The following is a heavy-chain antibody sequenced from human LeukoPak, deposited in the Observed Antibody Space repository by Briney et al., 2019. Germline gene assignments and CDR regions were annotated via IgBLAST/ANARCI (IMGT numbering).Heavy chain of an antibody. CDR2: IIPILGIA. CDR3: ARAQGGRMGSPAEYFQH. D-gene: IGHD1-26*01. Sequence: ASVKVSCKASGGTFSSYAISWVRQAPGQGLEWMGRIIPILGIANYAQKFQGRVTITADKSTSTAYMELSSLRSEDTAVYYCARAQGGRMGSPAEYFQHWGQGTLVTVSS. CDR1: GGTFSSYA. V-gene: IGHV1-69*04. J-gene: IGHJ1*01.